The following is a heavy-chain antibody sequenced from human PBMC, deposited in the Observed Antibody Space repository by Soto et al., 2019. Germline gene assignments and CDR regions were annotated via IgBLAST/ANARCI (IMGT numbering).Heavy chain of an antibody. J-gene: IGHJ4*02. V-gene: IGHV4-31*03. Sequence: SETLSLTCTVSGGSISSGGYYWSWIRQHPGKGLEWIGYIYYSGSTYYNSSLKSRVTISVDTSKNQFSLKLSSVTAADTAVYYCARSRDGYIFDYWGQGTLVTVSS. CDR2: IYYSGST. CDR1: GGSISSGGYY. D-gene: IGHD5-12*01. CDR3: ARSRDGYIFDY.